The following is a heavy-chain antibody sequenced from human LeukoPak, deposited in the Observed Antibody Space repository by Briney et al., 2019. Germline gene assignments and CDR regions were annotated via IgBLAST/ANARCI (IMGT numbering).Heavy chain of an antibody. Sequence: SETLSLTCTVSDGSISSSSYYWGWVRQPPGKGLEWIGRVYYSGNTYYNPSLKSRVTISVDTSKNQFSLKLSSVTAADTAVFYCARLLGRWGDYYGMDVWGQGTTVTVSS. D-gene: IGHD3-16*01. J-gene: IGHJ6*02. CDR2: VYYSGNT. CDR3: ARLLGRWGDYYGMDV. CDR1: DGSISSSSYY. V-gene: IGHV4-39*01.